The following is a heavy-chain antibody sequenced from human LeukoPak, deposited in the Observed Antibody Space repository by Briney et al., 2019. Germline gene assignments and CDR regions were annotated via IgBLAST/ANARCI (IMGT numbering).Heavy chain of an antibody. CDR1: GFTFSSYA. CDR3: AKNGGSHCSSTSCYTGYYYYYYMDV. V-gene: IGHV3-30-3*01. Sequence: PGGSLRLSCAASGFTFSSYAMHWVRQAPGKGLEWVAVISYDGSNKYYADSAKGRFTISRDNSKNTLYLQMNSLRAEDTAVYYCAKNGGSHCSSTSCYTGYYYYYYMDVWGKGTTVTVSS. J-gene: IGHJ6*03. D-gene: IGHD2-2*02. CDR2: ISYDGSNK.